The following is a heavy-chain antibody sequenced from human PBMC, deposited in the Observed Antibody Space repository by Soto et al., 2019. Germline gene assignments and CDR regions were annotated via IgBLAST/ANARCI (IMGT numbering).Heavy chain of an antibody. CDR2: ISGSGGTI. Sequence: PGGCLRLSCASYGFSFSRYAMGLGRQAPGKGLEWVSAISGSGGTIYYADSVKGRFTISRDNAKNSLYLQMNSLRAEDTAVYYCARDGFNYYDSSGYRIDYWGQGTLVTVSS. V-gene: IGHV3-23*01. CDR1: GFSFSRYA. D-gene: IGHD3-22*01. J-gene: IGHJ4*02. CDR3: ARDGFNYYDSSGYRIDY.